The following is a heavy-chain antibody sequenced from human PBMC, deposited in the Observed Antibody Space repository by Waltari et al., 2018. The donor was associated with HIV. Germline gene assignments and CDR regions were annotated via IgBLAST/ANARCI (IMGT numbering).Heavy chain of an antibody. V-gene: IGHV4-59*08. J-gene: IGHJ4*02. D-gene: IGHD2-15*01. CDR1: SDSFNNYY. CDR3: ARHPCSGGSCKGDFDY. Sequence: QVQLQESGPGLVKPSETLSLTCTVSSDSFNNYYWSWIRQPPGKGLEWIGHIYSSVSTNYNPSLKCRLPISVGTARKQFSLRLTSVTAADTAVYYCARHPCSGGSCKGDFDYWGQGTLVTVSS. CDR2: IYSSVST.